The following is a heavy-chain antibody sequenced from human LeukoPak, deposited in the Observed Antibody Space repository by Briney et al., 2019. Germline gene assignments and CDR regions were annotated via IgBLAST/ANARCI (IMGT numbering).Heavy chain of an antibody. CDR1: GFTFSRYW. CDR3: TREGVGGFDV. D-gene: IGHD3-16*01. Sequence: PGGSLRLSCAASGFTFSRYWMSWVRQAPGKGLEWVANIKQDGSDKDYVDSVKGRFTISRDNAMNSLYLQMNSLRVEDTAVYYCTREGVGGFDVWGQGTLVTVSS. CDR2: IKQDGSDK. V-gene: IGHV3-7*01. J-gene: IGHJ3*01.